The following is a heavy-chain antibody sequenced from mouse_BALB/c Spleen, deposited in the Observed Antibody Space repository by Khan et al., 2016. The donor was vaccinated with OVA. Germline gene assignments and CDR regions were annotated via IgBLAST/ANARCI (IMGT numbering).Heavy chain of an antibody. CDR2: INTYTGEP. J-gene: IGHJ4*01. Sequence: QIQLVQSGPELKKPGVTVKISCKASGFTFTTYGMNWVKQAPGKGLKWMGWINTYTGEPTYVDDFKGRFAFSLETSASTAYLQINNLKNEDTATYFCARVGYSGTMDYWGQGTSVTVSS. CDR1: GFTFTTYG. V-gene: IGHV9-3-1*01. CDR3: ARVGYSGTMDY. D-gene: IGHD2-14*01.